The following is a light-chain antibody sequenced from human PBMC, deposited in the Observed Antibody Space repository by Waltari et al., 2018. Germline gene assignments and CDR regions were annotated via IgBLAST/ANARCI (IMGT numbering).Light chain of an antibody. CDR3: LQRSNWPPT. V-gene: IGKV3-11*01. Sequence: EIVLTQSPATLSLSPGDRATLSCRASQSVGRSLSWYQQKPGQPPRLPIYDASTRATGIPARISGSGSGTDFTLTIGSLEPEDFAVYFCLQRSNWPPTFGGGTTVEIK. CDR1: QSVGRS. CDR2: DAS. J-gene: IGKJ4*01.